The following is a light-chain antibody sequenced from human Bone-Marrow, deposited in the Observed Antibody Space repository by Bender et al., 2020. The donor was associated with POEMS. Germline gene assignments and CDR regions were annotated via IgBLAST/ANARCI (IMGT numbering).Light chain of an antibody. CDR1: SSDVGGYNL. J-gene: IGLJ1*01. Sequence: QSALTQPAFVSGSPGQSITISCAGTSSDVGGYNLVSWYQQHPGNAPKLLIYEGTERPSGVSNRFSASKSGNTASLTISGLQAEDEAEYFCCSNTLTNSFVFGTGTKVTVL. V-gene: IGLV2-14*02. CDR2: EGT. CDR3: CSNTLTNSFV.